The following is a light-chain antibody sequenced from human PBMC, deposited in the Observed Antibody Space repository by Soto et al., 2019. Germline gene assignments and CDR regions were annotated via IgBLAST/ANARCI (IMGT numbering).Light chain of an antibody. Sequence: AIQLTQSPSSLSASVGDRVTITCRASQGISSALAWYQQKPGKAPKLLIYDASSLESGVPSRFSGSGSGTDCTLTISSLQPEDFATYYGQQFNSYPSTFGQGTKLEIK. CDR2: DAS. CDR1: QGISSA. V-gene: IGKV1-13*02. CDR3: QQFNSYPST. J-gene: IGKJ2*01.